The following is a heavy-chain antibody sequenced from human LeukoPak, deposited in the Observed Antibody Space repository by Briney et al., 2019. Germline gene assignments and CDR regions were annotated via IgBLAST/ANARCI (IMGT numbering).Heavy chain of an antibody. Sequence: SVKVSCKASGGTFSSYTISLVRQAPGQGLEWMGNIVPVFGTPIYAQKFQGRVTITTDESRTTAYMELSSLRSEDTALYYCASRYTTSRHFDWDVDYWGQGTLLTVSS. V-gene: IGHV1-69*05. CDR2: IVPVFGTP. CDR3: ASRYTTSRHFDWDVDY. D-gene: IGHD3-9*01. CDR1: GGTFSSYT. J-gene: IGHJ4*02.